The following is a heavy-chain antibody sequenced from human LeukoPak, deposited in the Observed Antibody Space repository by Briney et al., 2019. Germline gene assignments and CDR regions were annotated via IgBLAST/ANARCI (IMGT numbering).Heavy chain of an antibody. V-gene: IGHV3-7*01. CDR3: ARARYCSSTSCYVPVVD. Sequence: GGSLRLSCAASGFTFSSYWMSWVRQAPGKGLEWVANIKQDGSEKYYVDSVKGRFTISRDNAKNSLYLQMNSLRAEDTAVYYCARARYCSSTSCYVPVVDWGQGTLVTVSS. CDR1: GFTFSSYW. D-gene: IGHD2-2*01. CDR2: IKQDGSEK. J-gene: IGHJ4*02.